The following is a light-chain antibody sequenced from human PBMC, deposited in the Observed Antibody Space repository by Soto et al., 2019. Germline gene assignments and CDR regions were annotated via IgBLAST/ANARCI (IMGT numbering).Light chain of an antibody. Sequence: DIVMTQSPDSLAVSLGERATINCKSSQSVLYSSDNKNYLSWYQQKPGQPPKLLISWASARDSGVPDRFSGSWSGTNFTLTISSLQPEDVAVYYCQQYFTWYTFGQGTKLEIK. V-gene: IGKV4-1*01. CDR2: WAS. J-gene: IGKJ2*01. CDR1: QSVLYSSDNKNY. CDR3: QQYFTWYT.